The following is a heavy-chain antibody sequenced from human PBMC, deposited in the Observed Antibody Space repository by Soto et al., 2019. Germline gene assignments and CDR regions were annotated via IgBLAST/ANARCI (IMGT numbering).Heavy chain of an antibody. J-gene: IGHJ4*01. CDR1: GGPLSSGSYF. V-gene: IGHV4-61*01. Sequence: SETLSLTCTVSGGPLSSGSYFWSWIRQTPGRELEWIAYISHSGRTNYKPSPKRTVTISVDTSKNQFSLKLTSLSAADTAVYDCARGRDYNILPYYYPKPLSFDSWGYGTLVPV. CDR2: ISHSGRT. D-gene: IGHD3-9*01. CDR3: ARGRDYNILPYYYPKPLSFDS.